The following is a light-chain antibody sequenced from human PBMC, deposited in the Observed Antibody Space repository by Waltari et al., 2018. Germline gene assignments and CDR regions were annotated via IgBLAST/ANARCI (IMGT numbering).Light chain of an antibody. J-gene: IGLJ2*01. Sequence: QSALTQPASVSGSPGQSITISCTGTSSDVGSYNLVSSYQQRPGKAPKIMKYGGSKPPSGFSNRVSGSKSGNTASLTIAGLQAEDEADYYCCSYAGSNTVLFGRGTKLTVL. CDR2: GGS. V-gene: IGLV2-23*01. CDR1: SSDVGSYNL. CDR3: CSYAGSNTVL.